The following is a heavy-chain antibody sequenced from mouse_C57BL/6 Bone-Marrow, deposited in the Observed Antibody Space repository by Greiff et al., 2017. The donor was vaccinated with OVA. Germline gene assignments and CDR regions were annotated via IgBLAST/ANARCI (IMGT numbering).Heavy chain of an antibody. V-gene: IGHV14-4*01. CDR2: IDPENGDT. J-gene: IGHJ1*03. CDR1: GFNIKDDY. CDR3: TTAGYFDV. Sequence: VQLQQSGAELVRPGASVKLSCTASGFNIKDDYMHWVKQRPEQGLEWIGWIDPENGDTEYASKFQGKATITADTSSNTAYLQLSSLTSEDTAFYYCTTAGYFDVWGTGTTVTVSS.